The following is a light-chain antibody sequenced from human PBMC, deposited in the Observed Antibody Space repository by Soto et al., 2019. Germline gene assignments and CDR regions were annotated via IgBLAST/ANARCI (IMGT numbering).Light chain of an antibody. V-gene: IGLV2-8*01. J-gene: IGLJ2*01. Sequence: QSALTQPPSASGSPGQSVTIPCTGTSSDVGAYNYVSWYQQHPGKAPKLIIYEVSKRPSGVPDRFSGSKSGNTASLTVSGLQAEDEADYYCSSYAGSNVVFGGGTKLTVL. CDR3: SSYAGSNVV. CDR2: EVS. CDR1: SSDVGAYNY.